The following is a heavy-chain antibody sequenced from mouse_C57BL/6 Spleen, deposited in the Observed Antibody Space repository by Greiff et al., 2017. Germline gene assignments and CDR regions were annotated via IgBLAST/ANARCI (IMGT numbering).Heavy chain of an antibody. CDR1: GFTFSNYW. V-gene: IGHV6-3*01. J-gene: IGHJ1*03. D-gene: IGHD2-14*01. Sequence: DVKLQESGGGLVQPGGSMKLSCVASGFTFSNYWMNWVRQSPETGLEWVAQIRLKSDNYATHYAESVKGRFTISRDESNSSVYLQMNNLRAEDTGIYYCTGLGGEYDRDYWYFDVWGTGTTVTVSS. CDR2: IRLKSDNYAT. CDR3: TGLGGEYDRDYWYFDV.